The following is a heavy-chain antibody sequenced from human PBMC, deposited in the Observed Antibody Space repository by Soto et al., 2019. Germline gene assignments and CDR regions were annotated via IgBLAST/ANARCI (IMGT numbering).Heavy chain of an antibody. Sequence: VASVKVSCKASGGTFSSYAISWVRQAPGQGLEWMGGIIPIFGTANYAQKFQGRVTITADESTSTAYMELSSLRAEDTAVYYCAKKSCSSTSCYGPLPFYYFDYWGQGTLVTVSS. D-gene: IGHD2-2*01. CDR3: AKKSCSSTSCYGPLPFYYFDY. CDR1: GGTFSSYA. CDR2: IIPIFGTA. J-gene: IGHJ4*02. V-gene: IGHV1-69*13.